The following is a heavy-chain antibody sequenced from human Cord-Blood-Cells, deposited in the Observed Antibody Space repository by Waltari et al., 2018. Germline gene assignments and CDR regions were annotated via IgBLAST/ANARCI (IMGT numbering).Heavy chain of an antibody. J-gene: IGHJ4*02. D-gene: IGHD6-6*01. CDR2: IYPGDSDT. CDR1: GYSFTSYR. V-gene: IGHV5-51*01. CDR3: ARHNSSSSFDY. Sequence: DAQLVQSGAEEKKPGESPKISCTGSGYSFTSYRIGSVRQMRGKGLEWMGIIYPGDSDTRYSPSFQGQVTISADKSSGTAYLQWSSLKASDTAMYYCARHNSSSSFDYWGQGTLVTVAS.